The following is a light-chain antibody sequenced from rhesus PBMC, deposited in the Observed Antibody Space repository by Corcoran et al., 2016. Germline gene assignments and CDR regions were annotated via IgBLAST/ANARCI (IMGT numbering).Light chain of an antibody. CDR2: SAS. CDR3: QQYSSDPLT. CDR1: QSFSSS. J-gene: IGKJ4*01. V-gene: IGKV1-46*01. Sequence: DIQTTQSPSSLSASVGDTVTITCRASQSFSSSVAWYQQKPGKAPKLLIYSASSLQSGVPSRFSGSKSGTDFTLTFSSLQPDDIASCFCQQYSSDPLTFGGGTKVE.